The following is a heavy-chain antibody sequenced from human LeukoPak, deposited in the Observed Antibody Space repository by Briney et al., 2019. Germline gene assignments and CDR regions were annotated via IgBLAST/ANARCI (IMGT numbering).Heavy chain of an antibody. J-gene: IGHJ6*03. V-gene: IGHV1-69*13. CDR1: GGTFSSYA. D-gene: IGHD2-2*01. CDR3: ARVVCSTSCSVYYYMDA. CDR2: IIPIFGTA. Sequence: ASVKVSCKASGGTFSSYAISWVRQAPGQGLEWMGGIIPIFGTANYAQKFQGRVTITADESTSTAYMELSSLRSEDTAVYYCARVVCSTSCSVYYYMDAWGKGTTVTVSS.